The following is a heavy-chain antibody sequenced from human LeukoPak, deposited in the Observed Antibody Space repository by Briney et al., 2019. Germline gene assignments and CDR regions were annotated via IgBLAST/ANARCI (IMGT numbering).Heavy chain of an antibody. CDR1: GFTFSSYW. D-gene: IGHD3-10*01. Sequence: GGSLRLSCAASGFTFSSYWMSWVRQAPGKGLEWVANIKQDGSEKYYVDSVKGRFTISRDNAKNSLYLQMNSLRAEDTAVYYCASLYGSGPNWFDPWGQGTLVTVSS. V-gene: IGHV3-7*01. CDR3: ASLYGSGPNWFDP. CDR2: IKQDGSEK. J-gene: IGHJ5*02.